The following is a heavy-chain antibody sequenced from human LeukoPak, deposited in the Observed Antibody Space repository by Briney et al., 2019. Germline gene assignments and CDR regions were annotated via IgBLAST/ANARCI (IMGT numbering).Heavy chain of an antibody. Sequence: SQTLSLTCTVSGGSISSGGYYWGWIRQPPGKGLEWIGYIYHSGSTYYNPSLKSRVTISVDRSKNQFSLKLSSVTAADTAVYYCARGYFEGYGDYQYYFDYWGQGTLVTVSS. CDR1: GGSISSGGYY. CDR2: IYHSGST. CDR3: ARGYFEGYGDYQYYFDY. V-gene: IGHV4-30-2*01. D-gene: IGHD4-17*01. J-gene: IGHJ4*02.